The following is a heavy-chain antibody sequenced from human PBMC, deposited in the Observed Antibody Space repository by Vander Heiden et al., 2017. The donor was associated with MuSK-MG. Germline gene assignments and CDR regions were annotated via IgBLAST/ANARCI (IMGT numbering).Heavy chain of an antibody. CDR2: IIPIFGTA. CDR1: CATFSGYA. Sequence: QVQLVQSGAEVKKPGSSVKVSCQASCATFSGYAISWVRQAPGQGLEWMGGIIPIFGTANYAQKVQGRVTITADESTSTAYMELSSLRSEDTAVYYCARDNSAPEGGLLFDYWGQGTLVTVSS. J-gene: IGHJ4*02. D-gene: IGHD3-10*01. CDR3: ARDNSAPEGGLLFDY. V-gene: IGHV1-69*12.